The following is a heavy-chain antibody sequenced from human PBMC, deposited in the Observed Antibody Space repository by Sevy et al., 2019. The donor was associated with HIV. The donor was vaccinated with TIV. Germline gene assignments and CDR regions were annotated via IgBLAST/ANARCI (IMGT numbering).Heavy chain of an antibody. CDR3: AGDVQELSRGVAYFDY. J-gene: IGHJ4*02. Sequence: SETLSLTCTVSGASISSGGYYWSWIRQHPGEGLEWIGYIYHSGTTYYNPSLKSRLIISVDTSKNQFSLKLSSLTAADTAVYYCAGDVQELSRGVAYFDYWGRGTLVTVSS. CDR1: GASISSGGYY. CDR2: IYHSGTT. V-gene: IGHV4-31*03. D-gene: IGHD1-26*01.